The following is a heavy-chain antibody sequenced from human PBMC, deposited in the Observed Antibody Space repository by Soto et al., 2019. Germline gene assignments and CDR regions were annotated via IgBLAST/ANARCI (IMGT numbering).Heavy chain of an antibody. V-gene: IGHV3-23*01. CDR3: AKVVGLALQRDFYFDY. CDR2: MSSSGDST. Sequence: EVQLLESGGRLVQPGGSLRLSCAASRFTLSIYAMSWVRQAPGKGLEWVSGMSSSGDSTYYADSVKGRFTISRDHSKNTLFLQMNSPRADDTAVYYCAKVVGLALQRDFYFDYWGQGTLVTVSS. CDR1: RFTLSIYA. J-gene: IGHJ4*02. D-gene: IGHD2-15*01.